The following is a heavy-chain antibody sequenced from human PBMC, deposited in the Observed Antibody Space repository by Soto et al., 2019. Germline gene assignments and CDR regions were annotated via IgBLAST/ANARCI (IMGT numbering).Heavy chain of an antibody. Sequence: SETLSLTCTVSGGSISSYYWSWIRQPPGKGLEWIGYIYYGGSTNYNPSLKSRVTISVDTSKNQFSLKLSSVTAADTAVYYCARGGGYSYGYEYYYYYGMDVWGQGTTVTVSS. CDR1: GGSISSYY. CDR2: IYYGGST. V-gene: IGHV4-59*01. CDR3: ARGGGYSYGYEYYYYYGMDV. J-gene: IGHJ6*02. D-gene: IGHD5-18*01.